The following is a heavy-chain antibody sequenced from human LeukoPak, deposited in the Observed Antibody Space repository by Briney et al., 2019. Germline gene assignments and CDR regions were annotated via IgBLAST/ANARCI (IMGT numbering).Heavy chain of an antibody. CDR1: GFTFSSYN. D-gene: IGHD2-2*02. CDR3: AKYTERAFDI. J-gene: IGHJ3*02. V-gene: IGHV3-48*01. CDR2: ISSSSSTI. Sequence: PGESLRLSCAASGFTFSSYNMNWVRQAPGKGLEWVSYISSSSSTISYADSVKGLFTISRDNSKNTLYLQMNSLRAEDTAVYYCAKYTERAFDIWGRGTMVTVSS.